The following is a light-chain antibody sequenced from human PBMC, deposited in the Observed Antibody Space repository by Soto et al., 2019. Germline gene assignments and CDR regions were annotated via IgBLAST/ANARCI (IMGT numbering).Light chain of an antibody. J-gene: IGLJ2*01. CDR2: EAT. CDR3: SSYGGSSTSV. CDR1: SSDVGSYNL. V-gene: IGLV2-23*01. Sequence: QSALTQPASVSGSPGQSITISCTGTSSDVGSYNLVSWYQQYPGKAPKLMIYEATKRPSGVSNRFSGYKSGNTASLTIFGLQAEDEADYYCSSYGGSSTSVFGGGTKLTVL.